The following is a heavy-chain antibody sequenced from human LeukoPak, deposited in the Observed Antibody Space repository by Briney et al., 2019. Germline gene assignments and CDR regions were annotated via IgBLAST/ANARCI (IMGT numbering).Heavy chain of an antibody. CDR3: ARVGAYGGSGSYPGAFDI. D-gene: IGHD3-10*01. Sequence: GGSLRLSCAASGFTFSSYAMHWVRQAPGKGLEWVAVISYDGSNKYYADSVKGRFTISRDNSKNTLYLQMNSLRAGDTAVYYCARVGAYGGSGSYPGAFDIWGQGTMVTVSS. V-gene: IGHV3-30*04. CDR1: GFTFSSYA. CDR2: ISYDGSNK. J-gene: IGHJ3*02.